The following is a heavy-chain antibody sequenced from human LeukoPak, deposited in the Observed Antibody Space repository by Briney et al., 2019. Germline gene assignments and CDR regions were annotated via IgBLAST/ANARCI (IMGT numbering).Heavy chain of an antibody. V-gene: IGHV1-46*03. CDR2: INPSGGST. J-gene: IGHJ5*02. CDR1: GYTFTNYH. CDR3: ARVATWFDP. D-gene: IGHD5-12*01. Sequence: ASVKVSCKASGYTFTNYHMHWVRQAPGQGLEWMGIINPSGGSTSHAQKFQGRLTMTRDTSTSTVYTELSSLRSEDTAIYYCARVATWFDPWGQGTLVTVSS.